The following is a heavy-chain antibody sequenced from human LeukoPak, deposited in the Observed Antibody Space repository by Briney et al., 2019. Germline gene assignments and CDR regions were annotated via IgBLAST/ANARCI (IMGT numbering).Heavy chain of an antibody. CDR3: ARDRGGIVGATNYYYYYMDV. CDR2: IYTSGST. J-gene: IGHJ6*03. Sequence: SQTLSLTCTVSGTSISSGSYYWSWIRQPAGKGLEWIGRIYTSGSTNYNPSLKSRVTISVDTTKNQFSLKLSSVTAADTAVYYCARDRGGIVGATNYYYYYMDVWGKGTTVTVSS. D-gene: IGHD1-26*01. V-gene: IGHV4-61*02. CDR1: GTSISSGSYY.